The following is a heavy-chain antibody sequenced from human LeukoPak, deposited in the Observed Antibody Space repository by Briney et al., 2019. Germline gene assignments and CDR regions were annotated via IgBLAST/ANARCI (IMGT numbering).Heavy chain of an antibody. CDR1: GFTFSSYG. CDR3: AKDSYSHIPLYFDY. J-gene: IGHJ4*02. D-gene: IGHD1-26*01. V-gene: IGHV3-33*06. CDR2: IWYDGSNK. Sequence: GRSLRLSCAASGFTFSSYGMHWVRQAPGKGLEWVAVIWYDGSNKYYADSVKGRFTISRDSSKNTLYLQMNSLRAEDTAVYYCAKDSYSHIPLYFDYWGQGTLVTVSS.